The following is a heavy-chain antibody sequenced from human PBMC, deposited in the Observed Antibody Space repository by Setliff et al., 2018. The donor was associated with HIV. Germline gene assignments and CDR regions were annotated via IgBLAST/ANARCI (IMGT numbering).Heavy chain of an antibody. CDR1: GFSFSDYG. D-gene: IGHD3-22*01. Sequence: LRLSCAASGFSFSDYGMHWVRQAPGKGLEWVSSISSSSSYIYYADSVKGRFTISRDNAKNSLYLQMNSLRAEDTAVYYCARDVRSGYYLSPFDYWGQGTLVTVSS. V-gene: IGHV3-21*01. CDR3: ARDVRSGYYLSPFDY. J-gene: IGHJ4*02. CDR2: ISSSSSYI.